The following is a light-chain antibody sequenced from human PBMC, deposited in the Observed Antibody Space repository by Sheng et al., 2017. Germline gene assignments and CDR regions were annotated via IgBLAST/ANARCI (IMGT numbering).Light chain of an antibody. CDR1: QSVGIY. CDR3: QHYGNSPT. V-gene: IGKV3-20*01. CDR2: GTS. Sequence: EIVLTQSPVSLSLSPGERATLSCRASQSVGIYLAWYQQKPGQAPRLLIYGTSSRATGIPDRFSGSGSGTDFTLTINRLEPDDFAVYYCQHYGNSPTFGQGTKVEIK. J-gene: IGKJ1*01.